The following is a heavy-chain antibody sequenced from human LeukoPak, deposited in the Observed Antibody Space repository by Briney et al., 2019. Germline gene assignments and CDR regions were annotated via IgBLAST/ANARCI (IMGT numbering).Heavy chain of an antibody. CDR3: ARDPSSGWYNWFDP. Sequence: SETLSLTCTVSGGSISTYYWNWIRQPPGKGLEWIGYISNTGITTYNPSLKSRVTISVDTSKSQFSLKLSSVTAADTAVYYCARDPSSGWYNWFDPWGQGTLVTVSS. D-gene: IGHD6-19*01. CDR2: ISNTGIT. CDR1: GGSISTYY. J-gene: IGHJ5*02. V-gene: IGHV4-59*12.